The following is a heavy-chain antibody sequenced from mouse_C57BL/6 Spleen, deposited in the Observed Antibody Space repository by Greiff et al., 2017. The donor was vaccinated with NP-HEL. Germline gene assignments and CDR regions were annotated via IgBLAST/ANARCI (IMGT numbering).Heavy chain of an antibody. J-gene: IGHJ3*01. CDR2: IDPSDSET. Sequence: QVQLQQPGAELVRPGSSVKLSCKASGYTFTSYWMHWVKQRPIQGLEWIGNIDPSDSETHYNQKFKDKATLTVDKSSRTAYMQLSSLTSEDSAVYYCARLGAYYEDWFAYWGQGTLVTVSA. D-gene: IGHD2-10*01. V-gene: IGHV1-52*01. CDR1: GYTFTSYW. CDR3: ARLGAYYEDWFAY.